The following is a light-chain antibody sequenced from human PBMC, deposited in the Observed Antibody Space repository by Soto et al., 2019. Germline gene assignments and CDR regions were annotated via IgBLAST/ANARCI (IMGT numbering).Light chain of an antibody. CDR3: QQYDNWPIT. CDR1: QSVSGW. CDR2: DAS. J-gene: IGKJ4*01. Sequence: DIQMTQSPSTLSASVGDRVTITCRASQSVSGWLAWYQQKPGKAPKLLIYDASSLEGGVPSRFSGSGSGTDFTLTISSLEPEDFAVYYCQQYDNWPITFGGGTKVDIK. V-gene: IGKV1-5*01.